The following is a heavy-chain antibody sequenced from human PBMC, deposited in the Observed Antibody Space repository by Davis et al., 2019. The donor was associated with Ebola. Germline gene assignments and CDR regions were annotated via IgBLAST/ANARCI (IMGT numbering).Heavy chain of an antibody. CDR3: ARSILNGHCSSTSCYYRFDP. Sequence: AASVKVSCKASASSFLTYAISWVRQAPGQGLEWMGGIIPIFGTANYAQKFQGRVTITADESTSTAYMDLGSLRSEDTAVYYCARSILNGHCSSTSCYYRFDPWGQGTLVTVSS. CDR1: ASSFLTYA. D-gene: IGHD2-2*01. CDR2: IIPIFGTA. V-gene: IGHV1-69*13. J-gene: IGHJ5*02.